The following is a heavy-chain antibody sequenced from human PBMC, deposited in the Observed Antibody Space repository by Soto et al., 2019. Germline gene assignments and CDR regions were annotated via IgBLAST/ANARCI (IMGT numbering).Heavy chain of an antibody. Sequence: QLQLQESGPGLVKPSETLSLTCTVSGGSISSSSYYWGWIRQPPGKGLEWIGSIYYSGSTYYNPSLKSRVTISVDTSKNQFSLKLSSVTAADTAVYYCARHVDILTGLSFDHWGRGTLVTVSS. D-gene: IGHD3-9*01. V-gene: IGHV4-39*01. CDR3: ARHVDILTGLSFDH. CDR1: GGSISSSSYY. J-gene: IGHJ2*01. CDR2: IYYSGST.